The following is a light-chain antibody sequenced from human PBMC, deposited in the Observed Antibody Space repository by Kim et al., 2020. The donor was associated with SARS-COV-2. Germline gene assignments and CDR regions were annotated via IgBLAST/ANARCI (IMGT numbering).Light chain of an antibody. CDR3: QQYFSAPWT. J-gene: IGKJ1*01. Sequence: ATITCKSSQNVLYNSNNKHYLAWYQQKPGQPPKLLIYWASTRDSGVPDRFSGSGSGTDFTLTISSLQAEDVAVYYCQQYFSAPWTFGQGTKVDIK. CDR1: QNVLYNSNNKHY. V-gene: IGKV4-1*01. CDR2: WAS.